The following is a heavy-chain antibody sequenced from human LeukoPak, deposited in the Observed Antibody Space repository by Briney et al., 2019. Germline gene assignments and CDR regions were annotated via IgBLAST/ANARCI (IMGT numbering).Heavy chain of an antibody. V-gene: IGHV4-39*07. CDR3: ARTVVTANEIDY. Sequence: PSETLSLTCTVSGCSISSSSYYWGWIRQPPGKGLEWIGSIYYSGSTYYNPSLKSRVTISVDTSKNQFSLKLSSVTAADTAVYYCARTVVTANEIDYWGQGTLVTVSS. CDR1: GCSISSSSYY. CDR2: IYYSGST. D-gene: IGHD2-21*02. J-gene: IGHJ4*02.